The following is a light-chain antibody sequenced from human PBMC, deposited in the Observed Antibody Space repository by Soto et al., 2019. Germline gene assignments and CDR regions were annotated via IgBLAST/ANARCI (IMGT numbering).Light chain of an antibody. J-gene: IGLJ3*02. V-gene: IGLV1-40*01. CDR2: GNN. CDR1: SSNIGAGYH. CDR3: QSYDSSLSGWV. Sequence: QLVLTQPPSVSGAPGQRVTISCTGSSSNIGAGYHVQWYQQLPGTAPKLLIYGNNNRPSGVPDRLSGSKSGTSASLAITGLQAEDEANYYCQSYDSSLSGWVFGGGTKVTVL.